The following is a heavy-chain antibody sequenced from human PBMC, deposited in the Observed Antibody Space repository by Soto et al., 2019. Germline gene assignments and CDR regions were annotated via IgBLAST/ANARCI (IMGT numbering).Heavy chain of an antibody. V-gene: IGHV4-31*03. D-gene: IGHD2-21*02. J-gene: IGHJ5*02. CDR1: GGSIRDGGYY. Sequence: SETLSLTCTVSGGSIRDGGYYWSWIRQRPGQGLEWLGYIYYTGSTYYNPSLKSRLTISVDMSKSQFSLKLTSLTAADTAVYYCAKDPSPQPTTVVTPGWFDPWGQGILVTVSS. CDR2: IYYTGST. CDR3: AKDPSPQPTTVVTPGWFDP.